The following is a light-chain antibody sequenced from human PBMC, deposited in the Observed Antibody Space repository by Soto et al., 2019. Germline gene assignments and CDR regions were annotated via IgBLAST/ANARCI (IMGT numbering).Light chain of an antibody. CDR2: GAS. CDR1: RCVSANY. CDR3: QQYGSSPRT. V-gene: IGKV3-20*01. Sequence: ENFLTQSPGTLSLSPGEGATLSCRASRCVSANYLALYQQKPRHAPTLLIYGASIRAAGIPDRCSGSVSGTDFTLTISILESENFAVYYCQQYGSSPRTFGQGT. J-gene: IGKJ1*01.